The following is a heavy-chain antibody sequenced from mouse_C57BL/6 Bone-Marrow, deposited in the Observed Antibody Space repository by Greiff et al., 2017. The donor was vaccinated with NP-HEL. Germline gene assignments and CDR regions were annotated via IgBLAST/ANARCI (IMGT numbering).Heavy chain of an antibody. CDR3: ARRYGSIYWYFDV. V-gene: IGHV1-81*01. CDR2: IYPRSGNT. CDR1: GYTFTSYG. Sequence: VKLQESGAELARPGASVKLSCKASGYTFTSYGISWVKQRTGQGLEWIGEIYPRSGNTYYNEKFKGKATLTADKSSSTAYMELRSLTSDDSAVYFCARRYGSIYWYFDVWGTGTTVTVSS. J-gene: IGHJ1*03. D-gene: IGHD1-1*01.